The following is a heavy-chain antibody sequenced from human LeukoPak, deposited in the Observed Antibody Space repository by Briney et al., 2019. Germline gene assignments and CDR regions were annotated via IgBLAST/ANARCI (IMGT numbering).Heavy chain of an antibody. J-gene: IGHJ4*02. CDR3: ARGNSRRYSSSWYLGY. CDR2: MNPNSGNT. Sequence: ASVKVSCKASGYTFTSYDINWVRQATGQGLEWMGWMNPNSGNTGYAQKFQGRVTMTRNTSISTAYMELSSLRSEDTAVYYCARGNSRRYSSSWYLGYWGQGTLVTVSS. CDR1: GYTFTSYD. D-gene: IGHD6-13*01. V-gene: IGHV1-8*01.